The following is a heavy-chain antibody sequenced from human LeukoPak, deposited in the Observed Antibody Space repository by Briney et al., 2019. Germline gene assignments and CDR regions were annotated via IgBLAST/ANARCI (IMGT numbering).Heavy chain of an antibody. J-gene: IGHJ4*02. CDR2: ISAYNGNT. V-gene: IGHV1-18*01. CDR1: GYTFTSYG. Sequence: ASVKVSCKASGYTFTSYGISWVRQAPGQGLEWMGWISAYNGNTNYAQKLQGRVTMTTDTSTSTAYMELRSLRSDDTAVYYCARVVGSTVTTCLDYWGQGTLVTVSS. CDR3: ARVVGSTVTTCLDY. D-gene: IGHD4-11*01.